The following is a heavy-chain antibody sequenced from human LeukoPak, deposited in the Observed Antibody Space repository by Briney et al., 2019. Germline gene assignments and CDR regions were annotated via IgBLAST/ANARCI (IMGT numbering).Heavy chain of an antibody. V-gene: IGHV3-30*04. J-gene: IGHJ5*02. CDR3: ARAGGYDILTGYSLRYDWFDP. D-gene: IGHD3-9*01. CDR1: GFTFNSYA. CDR2: ISYDGSNK. Sequence: GRSLRLSCAASGFTFNSYAMHWVRQAPGKGLEWVAVISYDGSNKYYADSVKGRFTISRDNSKNTLYLQMNSLRAEDTAVYYCARAGGYDILTGYSLRYDWFDPWGQGTLVTVSS.